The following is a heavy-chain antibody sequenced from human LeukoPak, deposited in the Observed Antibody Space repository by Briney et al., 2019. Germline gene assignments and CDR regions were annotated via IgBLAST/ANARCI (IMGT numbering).Heavy chain of an antibody. Sequence: PGGSLRLSCAASGFSFSSYSMNWVRQAPGEGLEWVSYISDSGSITYYADSVKGRFTISRDNSKNTLFLQMNSLRADDTAVYYCAKDARRTSGWYFFDYWGQGSLVTVSS. V-gene: IGHV3-23*01. J-gene: IGHJ4*02. CDR2: ISDSGSIT. CDR1: GFSFSSYS. D-gene: IGHD6-19*01. CDR3: AKDARRTSGWYFFDY.